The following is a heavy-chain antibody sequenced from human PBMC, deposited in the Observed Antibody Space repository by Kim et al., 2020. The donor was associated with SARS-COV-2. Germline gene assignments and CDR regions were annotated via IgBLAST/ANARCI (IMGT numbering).Heavy chain of an antibody. J-gene: IGHJ4*02. D-gene: IGHD6-19*01. Sequence: GGSLRLSCAASGFTFSSYWMHWVRQAPGKGLVWVSRINSDGSSTSYADSVKGRFTISRDNAKNTLYLQMNSLRAEDTAVYYCNVHAYSSGWYDYFDYWGQGTLVTVSS. CDR1: GFTFSSYW. CDR2: INSDGSST. CDR3: NVHAYSSGWYDYFDY. V-gene: IGHV3-74*01.